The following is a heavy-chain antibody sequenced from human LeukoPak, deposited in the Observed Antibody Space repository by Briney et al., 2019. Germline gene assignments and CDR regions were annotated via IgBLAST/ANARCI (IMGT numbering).Heavy chain of an antibody. Sequence: SETLSLTCTVSGDSINGYFWSWIRQPPGKGLEWIGYIYYSGGTNYNPSLKSRVTISVDTSKNQFSLKLSSVTAADTAVYYCARGYGDYWVAYFDYWGQGTLVTVSS. CDR1: GDSINGYF. CDR3: ARGYGDYWVAYFDY. V-gene: IGHV4-59*01. J-gene: IGHJ4*02. D-gene: IGHD4-17*01. CDR2: IYYSGGT.